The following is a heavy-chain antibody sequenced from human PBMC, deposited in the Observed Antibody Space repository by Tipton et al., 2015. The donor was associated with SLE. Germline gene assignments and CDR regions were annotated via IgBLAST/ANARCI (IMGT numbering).Heavy chain of an antibody. J-gene: IGHJ3*01. CDR1: GGSISHDNFY. CDR3: ASGILTGNAAFDV. V-gene: IGHV4-61*02. D-gene: IGHD3-9*01. Sequence: LRLSCTVSGGSISHDNFYWTWIRQPAGGGLEWLGRVHSSGRTNYNPSLKSRVTIPIDTPKSQFSLGLSSVTAADTAVYYCASGILTGNAAFDVWGQGTMVTVSP. CDR2: VHSSGRT.